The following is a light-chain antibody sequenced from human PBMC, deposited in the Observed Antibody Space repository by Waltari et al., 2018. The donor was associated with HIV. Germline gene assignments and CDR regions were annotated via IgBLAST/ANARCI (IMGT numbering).Light chain of an antibody. CDR1: SSDVGGFNH. Sequence: QSALTQPRSVSGSPGQPVTISCTGTSSDVGGFNHVSWYQQHPGKAPKLMIYDVSKLPSGVPDRFSGSKSGNTASLTISGLQAEDEADYYCCSYAGSYTPVFGGGTKLTVL. CDR2: DVS. CDR3: CSYAGSYTPV. V-gene: IGLV2-11*01. J-gene: IGLJ2*01.